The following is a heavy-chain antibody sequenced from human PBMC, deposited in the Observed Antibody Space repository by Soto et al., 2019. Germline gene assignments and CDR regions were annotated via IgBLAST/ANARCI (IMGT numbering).Heavy chain of an antibody. D-gene: IGHD6-13*01. CDR1: GFTFSSYA. V-gene: IGHV3-23*01. J-gene: IGHJ4*02. CDR3: AKLSSSSHEWAPIDY. Sequence: EVQLLESGGGLVQPGGSLRLSCAASGFTFSSYAMSWVRQAPGKGLVWVSAISGSGGSTYYADSVKGRFTISRDNSKNTLYLQMNSLRAEDTAVYYCAKLSSSSHEWAPIDYWSQGTLLTVSS. CDR2: ISGSGGST.